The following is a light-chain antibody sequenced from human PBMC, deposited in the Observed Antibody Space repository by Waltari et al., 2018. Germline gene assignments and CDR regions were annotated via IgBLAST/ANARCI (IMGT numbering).Light chain of an antibody. V-gene: IGKV1-39*01. CDR2: AAS. CDR3: QQSYSTPWT. Sequence: DIQMTQSPSSLSASVGDRVTITCRASQTITNYINWYQQKSGKAQKLLIYAASSLQTGVPSRFSGSGTETDFTLTITSLQPEDFATYHCQQSYSTPWTFGQGTKVEIK. J-gene: IGKJ1*01. CDR1: QTITNY.